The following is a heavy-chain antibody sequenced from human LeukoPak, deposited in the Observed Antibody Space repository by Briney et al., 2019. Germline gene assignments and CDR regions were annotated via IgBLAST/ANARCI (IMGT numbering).Heavy chain of an antibody. CDR1: GFTFSSYA. Sequence: GGSLRLSCAASGFTFSSYAMSWVRQAPGKGLEWVLAISGSGGSTYYADSVKGRFTISRDNSKNTLYLQMNSLRAEDTAVYYCANPAYDSSGPFDYWGQGTLVTVSS. CDR2: ISGSGGST. J-gene: IGHJ4*02. D-gene: IGHD3-22*01. CDR3: ANPAYDSSGPFDY. V-gene: IGHV3-23*01.